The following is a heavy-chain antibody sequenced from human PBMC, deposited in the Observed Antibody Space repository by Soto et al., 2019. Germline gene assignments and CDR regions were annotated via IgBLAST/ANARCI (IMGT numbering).Heavy chain of an antibody. CDR2: ISAYNGNT. CDR1: GYTFASYG. D-gene: IGHD3-3*01. V-gene: IGHV1-18*01. Sequence: GASVKVSCKACGYTFASYGISWVQQAPGQGIEWMGWISAYNGNTTYAQKLQGRVTMPTHPSTSTAYMELRSLRSDDTAVYYCARSVEWLLYRSEVYGFDPSGQGTLVTVSS. J-gene: IGHJ5*02. CDR3: ARSVEWLLYRSEVYGFDP.